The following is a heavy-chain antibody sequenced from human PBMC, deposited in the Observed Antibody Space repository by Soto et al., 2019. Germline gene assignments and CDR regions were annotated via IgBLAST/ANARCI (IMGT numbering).Heavy chain of an antibody. D-gene: IGHD3-16*02. CDR3: ARGRYPQYYFDY. V-gene: IGHV3-72*01. Sequence: GGSLRLSCAASGFTFSDHYMDWVRQAPGKGLEWVGRTRNKANSYTTEYAASVKGRFTISRDDSKNSLYLQMNSLKTEDTAVYYCARGRYPQYYFDYWGQGTLVTVSS. J-gene: IGHJ4*02. CDR1: GFTFSDHY. CDR2: TRNKANSYTT.